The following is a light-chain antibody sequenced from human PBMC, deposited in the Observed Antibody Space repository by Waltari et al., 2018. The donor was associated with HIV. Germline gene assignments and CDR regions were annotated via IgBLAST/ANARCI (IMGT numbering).Light chain of an antibody. CDR2: EVS. Sequence: QSALPQPASVSGSPGQSIPISCTGTSSDVGGYNYVSWYQQHPGKAPKFMIYEVSNRPSGVSNRFSGSKSGNTASLTISGLRAEDEADYYCSSYTSTTTPFVFGTGTKVTVL. CDR1: SSDVGGYNY. CDR3: SSYTSTTTPFV. J-gene: IGLJ1*01. V-gene: IGLV2-14*01.